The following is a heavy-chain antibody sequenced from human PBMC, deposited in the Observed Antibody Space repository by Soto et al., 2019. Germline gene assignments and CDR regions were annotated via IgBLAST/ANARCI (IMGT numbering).Heavy chain of an antibody. J-gene: IGHJ4*02. V-gene: IGHV3-7*03. CDR2: IKEDGSEK. D-gene: IGHD3-22*01. Sequence: GGSLSLSCAASGFTFSSSWMNWVRQAPGKGLEWVADIKEDGSEKYYVDSLKGRFTISRDNAKNSLYLQMNSLRAEDTAVYYCARGDYYDRRFDSWGQGTLVTVSS. CDR1: GFTFSSSW. CDR3: ARGDYYDRRFDS.